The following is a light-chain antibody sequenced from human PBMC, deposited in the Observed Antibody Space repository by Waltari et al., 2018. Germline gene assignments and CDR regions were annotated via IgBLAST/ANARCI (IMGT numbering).Light chain of an antibody. CDR2: GAS. CDR3: LQYYSWPKT. J-gene: IGKJ2*01. CDR1: QSVSTN. V-gene: IGKV3-15*01. Sequence: EIVMAQSPATLSVSPGERATLSCRASQSVSTNLAWYQQKPGQAPRLLVYGASSRATGIPARFSGSGSETEFTLTISRLQSEDFAVYYCLQYYSWPKTFGQGTKLEIK.